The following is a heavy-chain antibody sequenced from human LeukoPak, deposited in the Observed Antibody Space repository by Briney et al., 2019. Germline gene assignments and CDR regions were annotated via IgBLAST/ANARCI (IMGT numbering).Heavy chain of an antibody. CDR2: ISYDGSNK. J-gene: IGHJ4*02. CDR3: ARPRGDGCISGFDY. Sequence: GRSLRLSCAASGFTFSSYAMHWVRQAPGKGLEWVAVISYDGSNKYYADSVKGRFTISRDNSKNTLYLQMNSLRAEDTAVYYCARPRGDGCISGFDYWGQGTLVTVSS. V-gene: IGHV3-30*04. CDR1: GFTFSSYA. D-gene: IGHD5-24*01.